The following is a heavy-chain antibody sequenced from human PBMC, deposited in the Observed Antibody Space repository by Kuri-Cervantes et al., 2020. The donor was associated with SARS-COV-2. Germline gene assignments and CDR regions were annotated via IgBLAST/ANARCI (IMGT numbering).Heavy chain of an antibody. Sequence: GESLKISCAASAFTFNNYGTSWVRQAPGKGLEWVSYIRSSSSIIYYADSVKGRFTVSRDNVKNSLYLQMNSLRAEDTAVYFCARVDPRTDAYNHYYYGMDVWGQGTTVTVSS. CDR3: ARVDPRTDAYNHYYYGMDV. J-gene: IGHJ6*02. V-gene: IGHV3-48*01. CDR1: AFTFNNYG. D-gene: IGHD5-24*01. CDR2: IRSSSSII.